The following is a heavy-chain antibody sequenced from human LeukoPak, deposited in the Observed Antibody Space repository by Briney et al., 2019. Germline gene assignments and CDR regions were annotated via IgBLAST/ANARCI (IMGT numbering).Heavy chain of an antibody. V-gene: IGHV4-30-2*03. CDR2: VYHSGDT. D-gene: IGHD2-2*02. Sequence: PSQTLSLTCTVSGGSISSGDYYWGWIRQPPGKGLECIGSVYHSGDTYYNPSLKSRATISVDTSEYQFSLKLTSVTAAYTALYFCARHSRRCSSTTCYTGAFDIWGPGTVVTVSS. CDR1: GGSISSGDYY. CDR3: ARHSRRCSSTTCYTGAFDI. J-gene: IGHJ3*02.